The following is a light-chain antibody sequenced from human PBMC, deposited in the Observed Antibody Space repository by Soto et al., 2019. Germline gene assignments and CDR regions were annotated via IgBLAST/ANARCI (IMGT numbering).Light chain of an antibody. CDR2: RNN. J-gene: IGLJ2*01. CDR3: AAWDDSLSGVV. Sequence: QSVLTQPPSASGTPGQRVTISWSGSSSNIGSNYVYWYQQLPGTAPKLLIYRNNQRPSGVPDRFSGCKSGTSASLAISGLRSEDEADYYCAAWDDSLSGVVFGGGTKLTVL. V-gene: IGLV1-47*01. CDR1: SSNIGSNY.